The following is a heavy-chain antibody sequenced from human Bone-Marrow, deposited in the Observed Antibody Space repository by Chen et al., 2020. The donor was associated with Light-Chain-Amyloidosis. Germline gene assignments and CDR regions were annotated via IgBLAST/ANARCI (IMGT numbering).Heavy chain of an antibody. CDR3: ANDKGGSMGFGMDV. Sequence: EEHLVESGGGLVQPGRSLRLSCEASGFTFDDYAMHWVRQAPGKGLEWVSGISWNSGVKGYVDSVRGRFTISRDGVKNSLYLQMNSLRPEDTALYYCANDKGGSMGFGMDVWGQATTVIVSS. CDR1: GFTFDDYA. CDR2: ISWNSGVK. D-gene: IGHD3-10*01. J-gene: IGHJ6*02. V-gene: IGHV3-9*01.